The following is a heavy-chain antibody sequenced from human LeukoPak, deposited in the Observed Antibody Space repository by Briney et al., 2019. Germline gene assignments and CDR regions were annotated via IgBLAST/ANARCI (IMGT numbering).Heavy chain of an antibody. J-gene: IGHJ4*02. CDR3: ARRRGRGYDLPSKYYFDY. CDR2: IYYSGST. D-gene: IGHD5-12*01. CDR1: GGSISSYY. Sequence: SETLSLTCTVSGGSISSYYWSWIRQPPGKGLEWIGYIYYSGSTNYNPSLKSRVTISVDTSRNQFSLKLSSVTAADTAVYYCARRRGRGYDLPSKYYFDYWGQGTLVTVSS. V-gene: IGHV4-59*08.